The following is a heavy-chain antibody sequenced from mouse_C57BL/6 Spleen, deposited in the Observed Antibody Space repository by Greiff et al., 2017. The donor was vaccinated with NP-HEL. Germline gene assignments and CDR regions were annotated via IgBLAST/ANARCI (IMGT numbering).Heavy chain of an antibody. J-gene: IGHJ1*03. Sequence: QVQLKESGAELVKPGASVKISCKASGYAFSSYWMNWVKQRPGKGLEWIGQIYPGDGDTNYNGKFKGKATLTADKSSSTAYMQLSSLTSEDSAVYFCARLTPTTVVATPYFDVWGTGTTVTVSS. D-gene: IGHD1-1*01. CDR1: GYAFSSYW. CDR2: IYPGDGDT. CDR3: ARLTPTTVVATPYFDV. V-gene: IGHV1-80*01.